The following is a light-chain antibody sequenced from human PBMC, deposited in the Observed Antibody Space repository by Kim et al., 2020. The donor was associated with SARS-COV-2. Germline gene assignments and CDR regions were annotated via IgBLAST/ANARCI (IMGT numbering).Light chain of an antibody. J-gene: IGLJ2*01. CDR3: RSYTSSSTVV. Sequence: GQSVTISSTRTSRDVGGYNYVSWDQQHPGKAPKLMIYSVSHRPSGVSNRFSGSKAGNTASLTISGLQAENEADYYCRSYTSSSTVVFGGGTQLTV. CDR1: SRDVGGYNY. CDR2: SVS. V-gene: IGLV2-14*03.